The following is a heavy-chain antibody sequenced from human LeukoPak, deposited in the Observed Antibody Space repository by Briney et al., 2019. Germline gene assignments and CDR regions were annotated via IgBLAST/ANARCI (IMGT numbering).Heavy chain of an antibody. D-gene: IGHD3-10*01. J-gene: IGHJ5*02. Sequence: ASVKVSCKTSGDTFTGYYMHWVRQAPGQGLERMGWMNPNSGGTNYAQKFQGRVTMPRDTSIRTAYMEMSMLKSDHTAVYYCARANMVRGVGSFFDRNWFDPWGQGTLVTVSS. CDR1: GDTFTGYY. CDR3: ARANMVRGVGSFFDRNWFDP. V-gene: IGHV1-2*02. CDR2: MNPNSGGT.